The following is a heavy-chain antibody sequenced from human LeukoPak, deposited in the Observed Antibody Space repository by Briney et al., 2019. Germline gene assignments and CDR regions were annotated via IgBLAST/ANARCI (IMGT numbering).Heavy chain of an antibody. CDR3: ASGPGKQQLVLSY. CDR1: GGSISSYY. V-gene: IGHV4-59*12. D-gene: IGHD6-13*01. CDR2: IYYSGST. Sequence: SETLSLTCTVSGGSISSYYWSWIRQPPGKGLEWIGYIYYSGSTNYNPSLKSRVTISVDTSKNQFSLKLSSVTAADTAVYYCASGPGKQQLVLSYWGQGTLVTVSS. J-gene: IGHJ4*02.